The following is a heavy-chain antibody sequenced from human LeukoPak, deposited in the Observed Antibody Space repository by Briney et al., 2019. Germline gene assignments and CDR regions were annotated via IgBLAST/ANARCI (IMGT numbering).Heavy chain of an antibody. Sequence: GSSVKVSCKASGGSFSRYAISWVRQAPGQGLEWMGGITPIFGTANYAQKFQGRVTITADESTRTAYMELRTLRSEDTAIYYCARGSGETGGYYYVYWGRGTPVTVSS. J-gene: IGHJ4*02. CDR3: ARGSGETGGYYYVY. D-gene: IGHD3-22*01. CDR1: GGSFSRYA. V-gene: IGHV1-69*01. CDR2: ITPIFGTA.